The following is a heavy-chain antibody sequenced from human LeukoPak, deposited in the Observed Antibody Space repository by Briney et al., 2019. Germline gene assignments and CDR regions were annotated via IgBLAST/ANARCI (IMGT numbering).Heavy chain of an antibody. Sequence: SGGSLRLSCAASGFTFSSYSMNWVRQASGKGLEWVGRIKSKANSYATAYAASVKGRFTISRDDSKNTAYLQMNSLKTEDTAVYYCTRHGEGYCSGGSCTGDDAFDIWGQGTMVTVSS. CDR1: GFTFSSYS. D-gene: IGHD2-15*01. J-gene: IGHJ3*02. CDR2: IKSKANSYAT. V-gene: IGHV3-73*01. CDR3: TRHGEGYCSGGSCTGDDAFDI.